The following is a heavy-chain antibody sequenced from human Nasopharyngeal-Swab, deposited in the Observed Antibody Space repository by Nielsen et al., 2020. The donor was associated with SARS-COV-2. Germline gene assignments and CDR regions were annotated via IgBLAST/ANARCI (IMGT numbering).Heavy chain of an antibody. CDR2: ISAYNGNT. Sequence: AAVKDSCKASGYTFTSYGISGVRQAPGQGLEWMGWISAYNGNTNYAQKLQGRVTMTTDTSTSTAYMELRSLRSDDTAVYYCARSPIVATVFVFDYWGQGTLVTVSS. V-gene: IGHV1-18*01. J-gene: IGHJ4*02. D-gene: IGHD5-12*01. CDR3: ARSPIVATVFVFDY. CDR1: GYTFTSYG.